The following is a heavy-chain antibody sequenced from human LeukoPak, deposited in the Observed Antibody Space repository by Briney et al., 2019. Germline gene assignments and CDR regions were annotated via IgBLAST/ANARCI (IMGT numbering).Heavy chain of an antibody. CDR1: GFSVSDNY. Sequence: GGSPRLSCAVSGFSVSDNYMIWVRQPPGKGLEWLSVIYSGGSINYADSVDGRFTISRDDAKNTLHLQMNSLRGDDTAVYYCARGAPGVGVVNQFDYWGQGTQVIVSS. D-gene: IGHD3-3*01. CDR3: ARGAPGVGVVNQFDY. J-gene: IGHJ4*02. CDR2: IYSGGSI. V-gene: IGHV3-53*01.